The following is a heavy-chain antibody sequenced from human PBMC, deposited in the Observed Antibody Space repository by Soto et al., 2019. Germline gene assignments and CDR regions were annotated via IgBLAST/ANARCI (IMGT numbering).Heavy chain of an antibody. CDR2: INAGNGNT. CDR3: ARGLNGYLHYFDY. J-gene: IGHJ4*02. D-gene: IGHD5-18*01. V-gene: IGHV1-3*01. CDR1: GYTFTSYA. Sequence: QVQLVQSGAEVKKPGASVKVSCKASGYTFTSYAMHWVRQAPGQRPEWMGWINAGNGNTKYSQKFQGRVTITRDTSASTVYMELSSLRSEDTAVYYCARGLNGYLHYFDYWGQGTLVTVSS.